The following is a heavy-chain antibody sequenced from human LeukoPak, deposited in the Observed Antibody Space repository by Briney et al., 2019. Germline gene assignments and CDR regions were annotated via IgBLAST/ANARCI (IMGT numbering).Heavy chain of an antibody. J-gene: IGHJ4*02. Sequence: GESLKIPCKGSGYRFTSYWIGWVRQMPGKGLGGMGIIYPGDSDTRYSPSFQGQVTISADKSISTDYLQWSSLKASDTAMYYCARPPRGGWNYADYWGQGTLVTVSS. D-gene: IGHD1-7*01. CDR1: GYRFTSYW. V-gene: IGHV5-51*01. CDR2: IYPGDSDT. CDR3: ARPPRGGWNYADY.